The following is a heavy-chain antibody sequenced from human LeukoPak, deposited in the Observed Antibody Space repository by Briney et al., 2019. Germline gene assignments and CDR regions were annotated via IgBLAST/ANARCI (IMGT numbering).Heavy chain of an antibody. CDR1: GFTFSSYA. Sequence: GGSLRLSCAASGFTFSSYAMHWVRQAPGKGLEWVAVISYDGSNKNYADSVKGRFTISRDNSKNTLYLQMNSLRVEDTAVYYCAKDTPDRVAAAPDYYYFDYWGQGTLVTVSS. J-gene: IGHJ4*02. D-gene: IGHD6-13*01. CDR2: ISYDGSNK. V-gene: IGHV3-30*04. CDR3: AKDTPDRVAAAPDYYYFDY.